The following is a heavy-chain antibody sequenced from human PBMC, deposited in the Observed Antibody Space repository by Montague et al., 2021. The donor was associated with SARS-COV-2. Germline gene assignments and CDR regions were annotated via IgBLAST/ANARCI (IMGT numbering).Heavy chain of an antibody. J-gene: IGHJ6*02. V-gene: IGHV4-61*05. CDR3: ARHPGILMAPLGYGMDV. Sequence: SETLSLTCTVSGGSIGTTTYYWSWIQQPPGKGLEWIGYIYYSGNTNYNPSLKSRVTISVDTSKNQFSLKLSSVTAADTAVYYCARHPGILMAPLGYGMDVWGQGTTVTVSS. CDR2: IYYSGNT. D-gene: IGHD1-26*01. CDR1: GGSIGTTTYY.